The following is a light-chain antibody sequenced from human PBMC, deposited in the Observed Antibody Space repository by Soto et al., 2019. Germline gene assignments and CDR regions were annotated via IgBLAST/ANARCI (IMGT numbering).Light chain of an antibody. CDR1: SSDVGGYNY. CDR3: SSYTSSNTLV. CDR2: EVN. V-gene: IGLV2-14*01. Sequence: QSALTQPASVSGSPGQSITISCTGTSSDVGGYNYVSWFQQHPGKAPKLLIYEVNNRPSRISNRFSGSKSGNTASLTISGLQAEDEAAYYCSSYTSSNTLVFGTGTKVTVL. J-gene: IGLJ1*01.